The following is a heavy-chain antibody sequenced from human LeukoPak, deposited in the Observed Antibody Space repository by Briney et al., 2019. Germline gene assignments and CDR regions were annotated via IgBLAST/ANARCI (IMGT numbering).Heavy chain of an antibody. CDR2: ISSSSSTI. CDR1: GFTFSSYS. J-gene: IGHJ4*02. V-gene: IGHV3-48*01. CDR3: ARDLRSSSSCFDY. D-gene: IGHD6-6*01. Sequence: GGSLRLSCAASGFTFSSYSMNWVRQAPGKGLEWVSYISSSSSTIYYADSVKGRFTISRDNAKNSLYLQMNCLRAEDTAVYYCARDLRSSSSCFDYWGQGTLVTVSS.